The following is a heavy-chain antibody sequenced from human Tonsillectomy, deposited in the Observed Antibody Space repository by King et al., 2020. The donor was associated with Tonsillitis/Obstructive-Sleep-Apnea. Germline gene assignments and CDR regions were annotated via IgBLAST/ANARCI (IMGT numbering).Heavy chain of an antibody. Sequence: VQLQQWGAGLLKPSETLSLTCAVYGGSFNGYYWTWIRQPPGKGLEWIGEISHSGRTSYNPSLKSRVTMAVDTSTNQFSLKLNSVTAADTAVYYCASGSVGPRLGYWGQGTLVTVSS. V-gene: IGHV4-34*01. D-gene: IGHD6-25*01. CDR2: ISHSGRT. J-gene: IGHJ4*02. CDR1: GGSFNGYY. CDR3: ASGSVGPRLGY.